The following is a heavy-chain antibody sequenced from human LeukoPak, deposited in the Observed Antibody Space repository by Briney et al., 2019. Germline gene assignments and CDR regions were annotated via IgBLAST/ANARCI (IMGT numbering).Heavy chain of an antibody. D-gene: IGHD3-22*01. V-gene: IGHV3-53*01. CDR2: ITTSGGST. CDR3: ARGLDRYDSSGYYGL. CDR1: GFTVSSNY. J-gene: IGHJ4*02. Sequence: GGSLRLSCAASGFTVSSNYMSWVRQAPGKGLEWVSTITTSGGSTYYADSVRGRFTISRDNAKNSLYLQMNSLRAEDTAVYYCARGLDRYDSSGYYGLWGQGTLVTVSS.